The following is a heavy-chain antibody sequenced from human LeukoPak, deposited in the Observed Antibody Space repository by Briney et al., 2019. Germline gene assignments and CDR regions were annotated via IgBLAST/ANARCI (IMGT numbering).Heavy chain of an antibody. V-gene: IGHV3-23*01. CDR1: GFTVSTNY. Sequence: GGSLRLSCAASGFTVSTNYMTWIRQAPGKGLEWVSAISGSGGSIYYADSVKGRFTISRDNSKNTLYLQMNSLRAEDTAVYDCAKDLALYQLPEYYFDYWGQGTLVTVSS. CDR3: AKDLALYQLPEYYFDY. D-gene: IGHD2-2*01. CDR2: ISGSGGSI. J-gene: IGHJ4*02.